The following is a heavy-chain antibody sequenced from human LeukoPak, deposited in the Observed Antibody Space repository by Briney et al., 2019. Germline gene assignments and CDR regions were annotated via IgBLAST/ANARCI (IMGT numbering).Heavy chain of an antibody. D-gene: IGHD1-26*01. CDR3: ASGEAFDI. J-gene: IGHJ3*02. CDR2: ISWNSGSI. V-gene: IGHV3-9*01. CDR1: GFTFDDYA. Sequence: GGSLRLSCAASGFTFDDYAMHWVRQAPGKGLEWVSGISWNSGSIGYADSVKGRFTISRDNAKNSLYLQMNSLRAEDTALYYCASGEAFDIWGQGTMVTVSS.